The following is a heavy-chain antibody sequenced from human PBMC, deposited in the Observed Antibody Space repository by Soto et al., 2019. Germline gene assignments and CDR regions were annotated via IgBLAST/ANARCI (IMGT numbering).Heavy chain of an antibody. CDR2: IYHSGSP. D-gene: IGHD4-17*01. Sequence: QLQLQESGSGLVKPSQTLSLTCAVSGGSISSGGYSWSWIRQQPGKGLEWIGYIYHSGSPYYNPSFKGQVTISVDRSKNQFSLKLSSVTAADTAVYYCASRYYGNYVLDYWGQGTLVTVSA. CDR3: ASRYYGNYVLDY. V-gene: IGHV4-30-2*01. CDR1: GGSISSGGYS. J-gene: IGHJ4*02.